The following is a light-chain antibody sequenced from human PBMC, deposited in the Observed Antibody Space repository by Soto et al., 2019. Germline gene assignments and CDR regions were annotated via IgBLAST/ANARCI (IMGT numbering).Light chain of an antibody. V-gene: IGKV1-8*01. CDR2: AAS. CDR1: QGISSY. J-gene: IGKJ5*01. CDR3: LQHHSYPLT. Sequence: AIRMTQSPSSFSASTIDIVTITFRASQGISSYLAWYQQKPGKAPKLLIYAASTLQSGVPSRFGGGRSGTDFTLTISSLQPEDFATYYCLQHHSYPLTFGQGTRLEIK.